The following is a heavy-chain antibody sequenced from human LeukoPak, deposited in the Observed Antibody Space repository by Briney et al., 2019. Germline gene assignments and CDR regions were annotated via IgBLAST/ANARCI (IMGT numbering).Heavy chain of an antibody. CDR3: AKDFQRRKGVPAAMLDY. D-gene: IGHD2-2*01. V-gene: IGHV3-9*01. J-gene: IGHJ4*02. CDR1: GFTFDDYA. Sequence: PGRSLRLSCAASGFTFDDYAMHWVRQAPGKGLEWVSGISWNSGSIGYPDSVKGGFTISRDNTKKSLYLQMNSLRADDTALYYWAKDFQRRKGVPAAMLDYWGQGTLVTVSS. CDR2: ISWNSGSI.